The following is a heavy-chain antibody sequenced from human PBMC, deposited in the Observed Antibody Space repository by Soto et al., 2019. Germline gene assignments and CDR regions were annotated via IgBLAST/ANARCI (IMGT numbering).Heavy chain of an antibody. J-gene: IGHJ3*02. CDR2: IIPIFGTA. Sequence: QVQLVQSGAEVKKPGSSVKVSCKASGGTFSSYAISWVRQAPGQGLEWMGGIIPIFGTANYAQKFQGRVTITADESTSTAYRELSSLRSEDTAVYYCARDRRPCGGDCYDLIDAFDIWGQGTMVTVSS. CDR3: ARDRRPCGGDCYDLIDAFDI. D-gene: IGHD2-21*02. CDR1: GGTFSSYA. V-gene: IGHV1-69*12.